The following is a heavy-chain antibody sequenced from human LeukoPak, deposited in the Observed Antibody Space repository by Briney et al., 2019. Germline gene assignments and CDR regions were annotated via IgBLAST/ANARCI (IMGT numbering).Heavy chain of an antibody. V-gene: IGHV4-30-4*08. CDR3: ARDRIVVVVAASILYGFDP. D-gene: IGHD2-15*01. Sequence: PSETLSLTCTVSGGSISSGDYYWSWIRQPPGKGLEWIGYIYYSGSTYYNPSLKSRVTISVDTSKNQFSLKLSSVTAADTAVYYCARDRIVVVVAASILYGFDPWGQGTLVTVSS. CDR1: GGSISSGDYY. CDR2: IYYSGST. J-gene: IGHJ5*02.